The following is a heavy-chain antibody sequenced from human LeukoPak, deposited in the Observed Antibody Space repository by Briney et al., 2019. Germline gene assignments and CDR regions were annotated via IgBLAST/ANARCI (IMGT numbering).Heavy chain of an antibody. D-gene: IGHD3-10*01. Sequence: GGSLRLSCAASGFTFSSYGMHWVRQAPGKGLEWVAVISYDGSNKYYADSVKGRFTISRDNSKNTLYLQMNSLRAEDTAVYYCARDSAFMWFGEFSSNYMDVWGKGTTVTVSS. J-gene: IGHJ6*03. CDR1: GFTFSSYG. V-gene: IGHV3-30*03. CDR3: ARDSAFMWFGEFSSNYMDV. CDR2: ISYDGSNK.